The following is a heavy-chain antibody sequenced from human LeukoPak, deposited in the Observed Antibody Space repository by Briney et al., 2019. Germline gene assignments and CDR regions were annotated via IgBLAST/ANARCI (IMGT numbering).Heavy chain of an antibody. CDR1: GFTFSSYG. CDR2: IWYDGSNK. V-gene: IGHV3-33*01. Sequence: GGSLRLSCAASGFTFSSYGMHWVRQAPGKGLEWVAVIWYDGSNKYYADSVKGRFTISRDNSENTLYLQMNSPRAEDTAVYYCARDPRRPAGYSSGWYVFDYWGQGTLVTVSS. J-gene: IGHJ4*02. CDR3: ARDPRRPAGYSSGWYVFDY. D-gene: IGHD6-19*01.